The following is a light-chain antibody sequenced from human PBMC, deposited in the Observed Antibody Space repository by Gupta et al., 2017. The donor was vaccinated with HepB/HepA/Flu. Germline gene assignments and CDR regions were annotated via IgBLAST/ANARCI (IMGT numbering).Light chain of an antibody. Sequence: VFPQSPGTLSLSPGERATLSCRASQSVSSSYLAWYQQKPGQAPRPLIYGASSRATGIPDRVSGSGSGTDFTLTISRLEPEDCAVYYCQQYGSSFGPGTKVDIK. CDR1: QSVSSSY. CDR2: GAS. J-gene: IGKJ3*01. V-gene: IGKV3-20*01. CDR3: QQYGSS.